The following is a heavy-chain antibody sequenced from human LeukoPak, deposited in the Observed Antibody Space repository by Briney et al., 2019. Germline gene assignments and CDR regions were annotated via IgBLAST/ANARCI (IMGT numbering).Heavy chain of an antibody. Sequence: KASETLSLTCTVSGGSITSSSHLWGWIRQPPGKGLEWIGSIYYSGSTYYNPSLKSRVTISVDTSKNQFSLRLSSVTAADTAVYYCARVTGYMIEDYFDYWGQGTLVTVSS. CDR2: IYYSGST. D-gene: IGHD3-22*01. V-gene: IGHV4-39*07. CDR1: GGSITSSSHL. J-gene: IGHJ4*02. CDR3: ARVTGYMIEDYFDY.